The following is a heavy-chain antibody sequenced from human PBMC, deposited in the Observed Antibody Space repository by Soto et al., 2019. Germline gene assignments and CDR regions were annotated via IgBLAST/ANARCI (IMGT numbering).Heavy chain of an antibody. CDR2: FNHKASTA. D-gene: IGHD2-2*01. Sequence: ASVKVSCKASGYTFNSYGISWVRQAPGQGLEWMVMFNHKASTAAYAQSFQGRVTMTSDTSTNTVYMELSTLRSEDTAVYYCARVPDYWGQGILVTVSS. CDR1: GYTFNSYG. CDR3: ARVPDY. J-gene: IGHJ4*02. V-gene: IGHV1-46*02.